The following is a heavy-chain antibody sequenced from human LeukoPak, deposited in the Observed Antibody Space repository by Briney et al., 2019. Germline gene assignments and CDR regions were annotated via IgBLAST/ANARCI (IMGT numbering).Heavy chain of an antibody. D-gene: IGHD4-23*01. CDR1: GFTFSSYW. CDR2: IKKDGSEK. V-gene: IGHV3-7*01. CDR3: AREATVVSDY. J-gene: IGHJ4*02. Sequence: GGSLRLSCAAPGFTFSSYWMSWVRQAPGKGLEWVANIKKDGSEKYYVDSVKGRFTISRDNAKNSLYLQMNSLRVEDTAVYYCAREATVVSDYWGQGTLVTVSS.